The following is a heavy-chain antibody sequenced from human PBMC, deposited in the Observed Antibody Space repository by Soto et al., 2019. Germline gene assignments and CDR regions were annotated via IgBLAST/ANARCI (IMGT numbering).Heavy chain of an antibody. CDR1: GFIFSSYA. CDR3: TRADLTVTLSVFDP. J-gene: IGHJ5*02. V-gene: IGHV3-30*04. Sequence: QVQLVESGGGVVQPGRSLRLSCAASGFIFSSYAMHWVRQAPGNGLEWVALISDDGSSKYYADSVKGRFTISRDNSKNTLYLQMNSLSAEDTAVYYCTRADLTVTLSVFDPWGQGTLVTVSS. CDR2: ISDDGSSK. D-gene: IGHD4-17*01.